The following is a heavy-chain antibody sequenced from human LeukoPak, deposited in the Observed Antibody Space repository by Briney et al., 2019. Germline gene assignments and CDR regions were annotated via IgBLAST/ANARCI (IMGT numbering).Heavy chain of an antibody. J-gene: IGHJ3*02. D-gene: IGHD1-26*01. V-gene: IGHV1-2*02. Sequence: GASVKVSCKASGYTFTSYYMHWVRQATGQGLEWMVWINPNSGCTNYAQKFQGRVTMTRDTSISTAYMELSRLRSDDTAVYYCARNKLVGATHTYDAFDIWGQGTMVTVSS. CDR3: ARNKLVGATHTYDAFDI. CDR1: GYTFTSYY. CDR2: INPNSGCT.